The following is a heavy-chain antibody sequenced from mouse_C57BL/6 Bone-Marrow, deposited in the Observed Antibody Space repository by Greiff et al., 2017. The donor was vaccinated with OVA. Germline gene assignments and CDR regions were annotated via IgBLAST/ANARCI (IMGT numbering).Heavy chain of an antibody. D-gene: IGHD2-4*01. CDR2: INPNNGGT. CDR3: ARYSSIYYDYCFDY. J-gene: IGHJ2*01. V-gene: IGHV1-26*01. Sequence: EVQLQQSGPELVKPGASVKISCKASGYTFTDYYLNWVKQSHGKSLEWIGDINPNNGGTSYNQKFKGKATLNVDKSSSTAYMELRILTSEDSAVYYCARYSSIYYDYCFDYWGQGTTLTVSS. CDR1: GYTFTDYY.